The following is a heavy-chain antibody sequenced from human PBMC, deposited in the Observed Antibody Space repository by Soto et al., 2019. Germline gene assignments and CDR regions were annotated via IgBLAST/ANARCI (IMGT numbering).Heavy chain of an antibody. CDR3: ARFMVDFLSGLPYYYYGMDV. J-gene: IGHJ6*02. CDR2: IYYSGST. D-gene: IGHD3-3*01. V-gene: IGHV4-59*01. CDR1: GGTISSYY. Sequence: SETLSLTCTVSGGTISSYYWSWIRQPPGKGLEWIGYIYYSGSTNYNPSLKSRVTISVDTSKNQFSLKLSSVTAADTAVYYCARFMVDFLSGLPYYYYGMDVWGQGTTVTAP.